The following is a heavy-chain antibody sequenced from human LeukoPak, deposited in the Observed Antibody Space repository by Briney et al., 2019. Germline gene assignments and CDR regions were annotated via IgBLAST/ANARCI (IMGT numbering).Heavy chain of an antibody. V-gene: IGHV3-53*01. CDR3: ARVWELSFDY. CDR1: GFTVSTDH. D-gene: IGHD1-26*01. CDR2: SYSGGSR. Sequence: GGSLRLSCAASGFTVSTDHMSWVRQAPGKGLEWVAVSYSGGSRSYAESVKGRFTISRDNSQNTLYLQMNGLRAEDTAVYYCARVWELSFDYWGQVAPVTVSS. J-gene: IGHJ4*02.